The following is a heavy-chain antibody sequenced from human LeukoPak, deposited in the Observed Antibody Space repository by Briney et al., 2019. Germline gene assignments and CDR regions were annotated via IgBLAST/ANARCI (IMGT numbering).Heavy chain of an antibody. Sequence: GGSLRLSCAASGFIYSNYAMSWVRQAPGRGLEWVSAISGSGGSTYYADSVKGRFTISRDNAKNSLYLQMNSLRAEDTAVYYCARDDEMATKDAFDIWGQGTMVTVSS. V-gene: IGHV3-23*01. CDR1: GFIYSNYA. J-gene: IGHJ3*02. CDR2: ISGSGGST. D-gene: IGHD5-24*01. CDR3: ARDDEMATKDAFDI.